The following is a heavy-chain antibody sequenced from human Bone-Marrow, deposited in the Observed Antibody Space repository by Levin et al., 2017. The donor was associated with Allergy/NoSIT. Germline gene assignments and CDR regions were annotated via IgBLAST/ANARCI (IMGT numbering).Heavy chain of an antibody. Sequence: ASVKVSCKASGYTFTSYDINWVRQATGQGLEWMGWMNPNSGNTGYAQKFQGRVTMTRNTSISTAYMELSSLRSEDTAVYYCGVLRFLEWPPRYWGQGTLVTVSS. D-gene: IGHD3-3*01. CDR3: GVLRFLEWPPRY. CDR2: MNPNSGNT. CDR1: GYTFTSYD. V-gene: IGHV1-8*01. J-gene: IGHJ4*02.